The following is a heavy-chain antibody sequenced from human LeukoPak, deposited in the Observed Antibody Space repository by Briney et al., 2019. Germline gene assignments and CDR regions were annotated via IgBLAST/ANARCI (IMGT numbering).Heavy chain of an antibody. CDR2: IIPIFGTA. CDR1: GGTFSSYA. J-gene: IGHJ3*02. CDR3: ARVGGSGVGDAFDI. D-gene: IGHD3-10*01. V-gene: IGHV1-69*01. Sequence: ASVKVSCKASGGTFSSYAISWVRQAPGQGLEWMGGIIPIFGTANYAQKFQGRVTITADESTSTAYMELSSLRSEDTAVYYCARVGGSGVGDAFDIWGQGTMVTVSS.